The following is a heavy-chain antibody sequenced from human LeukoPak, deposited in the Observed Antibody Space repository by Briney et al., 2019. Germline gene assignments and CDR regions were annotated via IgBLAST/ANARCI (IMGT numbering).Heavy chain of an antibody. CDR3: ARSNYYDSSGYYGY. D-gene: IGHD3-22*01. CDR1: GFTFSSYG. Sequence: GGSLRLSCAASGFTFSSYGMHWVRQAPGKGLEWVAVIWYDGSNKYYADPVKGRFTISRDNSKNTLYLQMNSLRAEDTAVYYCARSNYYDSSGYYGYWGQGTLVTVSS. CDR2: IWYDGSNK. V-gene: IGHV3-33*01. J-gene: IGHJ4*02.